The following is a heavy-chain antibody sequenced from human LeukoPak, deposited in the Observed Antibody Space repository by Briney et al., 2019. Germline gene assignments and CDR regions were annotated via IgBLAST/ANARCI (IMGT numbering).Heavy chain of an antibody. J-gene: IGHJ4*02. D-gene: IGHD3-22*01. V-gene: IGHV3-30*04. CDR1: GFSFSSYA. Sequence: GGSLRLSCAASGFSFSSYAMHWVRQAPGKGLGWVAVISYDGSNKYYADSVKARFTISRDNSKNTLYLQMNSLRAEDTAVYYCAKDEDRERITMIVVVDYWGQGTLVTVSS. CDR2: ISYDGSNK. CDR3: AKDEDRERITMIVVVDY.